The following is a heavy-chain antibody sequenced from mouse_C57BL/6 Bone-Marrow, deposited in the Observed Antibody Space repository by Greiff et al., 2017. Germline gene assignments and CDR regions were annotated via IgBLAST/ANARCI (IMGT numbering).Heavy chain of an antibody. V-gene: IGHV1-54*01. Sequence: VQLVESGAELVRPGTSVKVSCKASGYAFTNYLIEGVKQRPGQGLEWIGVINPGGGGTNYNEKFKGKATLTADKSSSTAYMQLSSLTSEDSAVYFCARTPWFAYWGQGTLVTVSA. CDR1: GYAFTNYL. CDR3: ARTPWFAY. J-gene: IGHJ3*01. CDR2: INPGGGGT.